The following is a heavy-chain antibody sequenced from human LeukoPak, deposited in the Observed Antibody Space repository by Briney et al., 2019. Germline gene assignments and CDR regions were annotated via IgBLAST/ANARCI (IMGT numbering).Heavy chain of an antibody. J-gene: IGHJ4*02. Sequence: PGRSLRLSCVASGFTFSDHSMHWVRQAPGKGLEWVALMWGDGTNKYYADSLKGRFTISRDNSKNTSYLQMNSLRAEDTAVYYCARDLGYSSGHPFDYWGQGTLVTVSS. CDR2: MWGDGTNK. D-gene: IGHD5-18*01. CDR3: ARDLGYSSGHPFDY. V-gene: IGHV3-33*01. CDR1: GFTFSDHS.